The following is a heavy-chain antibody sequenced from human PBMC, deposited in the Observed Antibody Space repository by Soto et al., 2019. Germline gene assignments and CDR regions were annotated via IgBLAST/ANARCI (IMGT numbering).Heavy chain of an antibody. V-gene: IGHV4-4*02. Sequence: SETRSLTCAVSGGPISRSNWWSFFRQPPGKGLEWIGEIYHSGSTNYNPSLKSRVTISVDKSKNQFSLKLSSVTAADTAVYYCARDGDDYGSGSYLDYWGQGTLVTVSS. J-gene: IGHJ4*02. D-gene: IGHD3-10*01. CDR3: ARDGDDYGSGSYLDY. CDR1: GGPISRSNW. CDR2: IYHSGST.